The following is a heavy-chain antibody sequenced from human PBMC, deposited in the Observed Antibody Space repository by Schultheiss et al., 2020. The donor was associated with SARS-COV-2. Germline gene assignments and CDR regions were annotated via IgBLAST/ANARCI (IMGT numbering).Heavy chain of an antibody. CDR1: GGSFSGYY. V-gene: IGHV4-59*08. CDR2: IYYSGST. J-gene: IGHJ6*04. D-gene: IGHD4-23*01. CDR3: ARGFEPTVGGPGDV. Sequence: SETLSLTCAVYGGSFSGYYWSWIRQPPGKGLEWIGYIYYSGSTNYNPSLKSRVTISVDTSKNQFSLKLSSVTAADTAVYYCARGFEPTVGGPGDVWGKGTTVTVSS.